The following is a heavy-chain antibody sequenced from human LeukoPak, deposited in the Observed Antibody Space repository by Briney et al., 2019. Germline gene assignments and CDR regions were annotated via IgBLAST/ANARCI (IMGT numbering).Heavy chain of an antibody. CDR2: FDPEDGET. V-gene: IGHV1-24*01. CDR1: GYTFTSYY. D-gene: IGHD2-2*02. Sequence: ASVKVSCKASGYTFTSYYMHWVRQAPGKGLEWMGGFDPEDGETIYAQKFQGRVTMTEDTSTDTAYMELSSLRSEDTAVYYCATAYKDIVVVPAAIPGWFDPWGQGTLVTVSS. J-gene: IGHJ5*02. CDR3: ATAYKDIVVVPAAIPGWFDP.